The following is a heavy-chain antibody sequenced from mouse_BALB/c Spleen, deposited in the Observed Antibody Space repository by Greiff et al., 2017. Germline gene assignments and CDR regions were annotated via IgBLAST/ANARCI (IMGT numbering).Heavy chain of an antibody. CDR3: ARRGSTMITTEAWFAY. V-gene: IGHV1-54*01. Sequence: QVQLKESGAELVRPGTSVKVSCKASGYAFTNYLIEWVKQRPGQGLEWIGVINPGSGGTNYNEKFKGKATLTADKSSSTAYMQLSSLTSDDSAVYFCARRGSTMITTEAWFAYWGQGTLVTVSA. J-gene: IGHJ3*01. CDR1: GYAFTNYL. D-gene: IGHD2-4*01. CDR2: INPGSGGT.